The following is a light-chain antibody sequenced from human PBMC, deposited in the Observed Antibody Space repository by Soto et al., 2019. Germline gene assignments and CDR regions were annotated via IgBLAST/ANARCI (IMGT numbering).Light chain of an antibody. J-gene: IGKJ4*01. CDR2: MGS. CDR3: MQALPIPLT. Sequence: DIVMTQSPVSLPVTPGEPASISCRSSQSLLHSHGYTYLDWYLQKPGQSPQLLIYMGSTRASGVPHRVSGSGSDTDFTLKISRVEAEDVGVYYCMQALPIPLTFGGGTKVEIK. V-gene: IGKV2-28*01. CDR1: QSLLHSHGYTY.